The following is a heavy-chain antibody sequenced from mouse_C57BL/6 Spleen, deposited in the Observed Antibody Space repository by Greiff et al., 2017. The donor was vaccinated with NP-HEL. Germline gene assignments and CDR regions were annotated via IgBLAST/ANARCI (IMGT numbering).Heavy chain of an antibody. Sequence: EVQLVESGEGLVKPGGSLKLSCAASGFTFSSYAMSWVRQTPEKRLEWDAYISSGGDYIYYADTVKGRFTISRDNARNTLYLQMSSLKSEDTAMYYCTSNWDGPFAYWGQGTLVTVSA. D-gene: IGHD4-1*01. J-gene: IGHJ3*01. CDR3: TSNWDGPFAY. CDR2: ISSGGDYI. V-gene: IGHV5-9-1*02. CDR1: GFTFSSYA.